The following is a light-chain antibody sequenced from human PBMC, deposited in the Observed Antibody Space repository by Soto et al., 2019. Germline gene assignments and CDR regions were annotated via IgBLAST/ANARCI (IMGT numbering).Light chain of an antibody. CDR3: QVGDSSTDLAV. CDR1: NIGSKS. J-gene: IGLJ2*01. Sequence: SYELTQPPSVSVAPGKTARITCGGNNIGSKSVHWYQQKPGQAPIVVISYDSDRPSGSPERFSGSNSGNMATLTISRVEAGDEADYYCQVGDSSTDLAVFGGGTKVTVL. CDR2: YDS. V-gene: IGLV3-21*04.